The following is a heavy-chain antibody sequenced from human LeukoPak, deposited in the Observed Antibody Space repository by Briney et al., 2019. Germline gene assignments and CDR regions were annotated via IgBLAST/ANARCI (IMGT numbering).Heavy chain of an antibody. D-gene: IGHD3-22*01. V-gene: IGHV1-2*02. CDR1: GYTFTGYY. CDR3: ARVSIVVVRVAFDI. Sequence: ASVKVSCKASGYTFTGYYMHWVRQAPGQGLEWMEWINPNSGGTNYAQKFQGRVTMTRDTSISTAYMELSRLRSDDTAVYYCARVSIVVVRVAFDIWGQGTMVTVSS. CDR2: INPNSGGT. J-gene: IGHJ3*02.